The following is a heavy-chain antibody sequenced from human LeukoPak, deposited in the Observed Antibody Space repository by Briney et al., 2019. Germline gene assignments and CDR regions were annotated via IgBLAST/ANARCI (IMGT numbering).Heavy chain of an antibody. J-gene: IGHJ3*02. D-gene: IGHD5-18*01. Sequence: ASVKISCKASGGTFSSYAISWVRQAPGQGVEWMGRIIPIFGTASYAQKFQGRVTITTDESTSTAYMELSSLRSEDTAVYYCARRYSYPDAFDIWGQGTMVTVSS. V-gene: IGHV1-69*05. CDR1: GGTFSSYA. CDR3: ARRYSYPDAFDI. CDR2: IIPIFGTA.